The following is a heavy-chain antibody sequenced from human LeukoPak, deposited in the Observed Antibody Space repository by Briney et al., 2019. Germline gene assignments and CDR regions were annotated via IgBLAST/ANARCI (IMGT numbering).Heavy chain of an antibody. CDR3: AREGEDYGAPIDY. J-gene: IGHJ4*02. D-gene: IGHD4-17*01. CDR1: GFTVSSNY. CDR2: IYSGGST. V-gene: IGHV3-66*02. Sequence: SGGSLRLSCAASGFTVSSNYMSWVRQAPGKGLEWVSVIYSGGSTYYADSVKGRFTISRDNSKNTLYLQMNSLRAEDTAVYYCAREGEDYGAPIDYWGQGTLVTVSS.